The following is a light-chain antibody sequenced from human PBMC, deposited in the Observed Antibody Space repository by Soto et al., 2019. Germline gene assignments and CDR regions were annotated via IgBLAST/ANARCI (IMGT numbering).Light chain of an antibody. CDR1: QSLSSSY. Sequence: EIGLTQSPGTLSLSPGERTTLSCRASQSLSSSYLAWYQQKPGQAPRLLIYGTSSRATGIPDRFSGSGSGTDFTLTISRLEPEDFAVYYCQEYGSSPPYTFGQGTKLEIK. J-gene: IGKJ2*01. V-gene: IGKV3-20*01. CDR2: GTS. CDR3: QEYGSSPPYT.